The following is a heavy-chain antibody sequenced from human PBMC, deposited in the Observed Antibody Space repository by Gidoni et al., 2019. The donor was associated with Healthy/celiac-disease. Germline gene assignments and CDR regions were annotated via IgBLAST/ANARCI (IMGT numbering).Heavy chain of an antibody. V-gene: IGHV4-59*08. CDR1: GGSISSYY. CDR2: IYYSGST. D-gene: IGHD3-22*01. Sequence: QVQLQESGPGLVKPSETLSLTCTVSGGSISSYYWSWIRQPPGKGLEWIGYIYYSGSTNYNPSLKSRVTISVDTSKNQFSLKLSSVTAADTAVYYCARRQSYYYDSSGYYYPGDDAFDIWGQGTMVTVSS. CDR3: ARRQSYYYDSSGYYYPGDDAFDI. J-gene: IGHJ3*02.